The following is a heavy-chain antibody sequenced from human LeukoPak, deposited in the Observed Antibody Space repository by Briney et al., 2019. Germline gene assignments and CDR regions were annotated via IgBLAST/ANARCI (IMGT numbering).Heavy chain of an antibody. CDR2: ISNSGYNT. J-gene: IGHJ4*02. CDR3: ARHSGSYFYYYFDY. Sequence: GGSLRLSCGVSGFTVSSYGMSWVRQAPGRGLEWVSVISNSGYNTEYADSVKGRFTISKDNSGNTLYLQMNSLRPEDTAVYYCARHSGSYFYYYFDYCGQGTLVTVSS. V-gene: IGHV3-23*01. CDR1: GFTVSSYG. D-gene: IGHD1-26*01.